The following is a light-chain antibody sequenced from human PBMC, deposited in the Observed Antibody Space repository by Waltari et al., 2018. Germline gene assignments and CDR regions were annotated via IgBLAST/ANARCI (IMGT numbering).Light chain of an antibody. J-gene: IGKJ1*01. Sequence: DIVMTQSPDSLAVSLGERATINCKSSQSVLYSSNNKNYLAWYQQRPGQPPKLLIYCASTRQSGVPDRFSGSGSGTDFTLTISSLQAEDVAVYYCQQYYSGWTFGQGTKVEIK. CDR1: QSVLYSSNNKNY. CDR3: QQYYSGWT. CDR2: CAS. V-gene: IGKV4-1*01.